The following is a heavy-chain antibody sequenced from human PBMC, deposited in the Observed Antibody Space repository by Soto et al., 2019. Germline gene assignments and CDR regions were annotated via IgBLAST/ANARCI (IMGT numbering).Heavy chain of an antibody. CDR3: ARAEQQLVYNWFDP. V-gene: IGHV4-39*07. CDR2: IYYSGST. J-gene: IGHJ5*02. D-gene: IGHD6-13*01. Sequence: SETLSLTCTVSGGSISSSSYYWGWIRQPPGKGLEWIGSIYYSGSTYYNPSLKSRVTISVDTSKNQFSLKLSSVTAADTAVYYCARAEQQLVYNWFDPWGQGTLVTVSS. CDR1: GGSISSSSYY.